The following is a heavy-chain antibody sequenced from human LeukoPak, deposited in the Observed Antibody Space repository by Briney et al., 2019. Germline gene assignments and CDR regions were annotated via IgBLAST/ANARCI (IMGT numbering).Heavy chain of an antibody. CDR1: GFTFSSYA. CDR2: ISGSGGST. D-gene: IGHD4-17*01. J-gene: IGHJ6*02. V-gene: IGHV3-23*01. CDR3: AKDLTVTTIRSGPLNGYYYYGMDV. Sequence: PGGSLRLSCAASGFTFSSYAMSWVRQAPGKGLEWVSAISGSGGSTYYADSVKGRFTISRDNSKNTLYLQMNSLRAEDTAVHYCAKDLTVTTIRSGPLNGYYYYGMDVWGQGTTVTVSS.